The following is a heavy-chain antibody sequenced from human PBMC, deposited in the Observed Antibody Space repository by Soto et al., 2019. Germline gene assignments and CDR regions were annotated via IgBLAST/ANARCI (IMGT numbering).Heavy chain of an antibody. CDR1: GGSIRSSSSY. CDR2: IYYSGST. D-gene: IGHD3-3*01. CDR3: ARRRGVVQDGMDV. V-gene: IGHV4-39*01. Sequence: QLQLQESGPGLVKPSETLSLTCTVSGGSIRSSSSYWDWIRQPPGEGLEWIGSIYYSGSTYYNTSLKSRVIISMDKSKNQFSLNVSSVTAADTAVYYCARRRGVVQDGMDVWGQGTTVIVSS. J-gene: IGHJ6*02.